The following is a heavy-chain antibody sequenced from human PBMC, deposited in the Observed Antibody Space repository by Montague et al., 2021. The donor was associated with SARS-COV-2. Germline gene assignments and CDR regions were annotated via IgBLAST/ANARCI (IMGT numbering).Heavy chain of an antibody. CDR3: ARDPSRQLLLYPFGDYYYGMDV. CDR1: GGSISSSSYY. J-gene: IGHJ6*02. CDR2: IYYSGST. Sequence: SETLSLTCTVSGGSISSSSYYWGWIRQPPGKGLEGIGSIYYSGSTYYNPSHKSRVTISVDTSKNQYSLKLNSVTAADTAVYYCARDPSRQLLLYPFGDYYYGMDVWGQGTTVTVSS. D-gene: IGHD2-2*02. V-gene: IGHV4-39*07.